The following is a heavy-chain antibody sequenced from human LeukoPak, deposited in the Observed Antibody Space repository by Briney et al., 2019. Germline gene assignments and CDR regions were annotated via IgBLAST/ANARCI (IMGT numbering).Heavy chain of an antibody. CDR1: GFTLNNYV. CDR2: IYSGGST. J-gene: IGHJ3*02. Sequence: GGSLRLSCAASGFTLNNYVMNWVLQAPGKGLEWVSVIYSGGSTYYADSVKGRFTISRDNSKNTLYLQMSSLRAEDTAVYYCARSGYGVAFDIWGQGTMVTVSS. CDR3: ARSGYGVAFDI. V-gene: IGHV3-53*01. D-gene: IGHD5-12*01.